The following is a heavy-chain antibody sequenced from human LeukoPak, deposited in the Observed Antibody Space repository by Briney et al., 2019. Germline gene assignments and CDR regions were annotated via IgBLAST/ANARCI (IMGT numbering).Heavy chain of an antibody. Sequence: SVKVSCKASGGTFIIYAISWVRQAPGQGLEWMGGIIPIFGIANYAQKFQGRVTITADKSTSTAYMELSSLRSEDTAVYYCARSPGAAAQYYYYGMDVWGQGTTVTVSS. CDR2: IIPIFGIA. V-gene: IGHV1-69*17. CDR3: ARSPGAAAQYYYYGMDV. J-gene: IGHJ6*02. CDR1: GGTFIIYA. D-gene: IGHD6-13*01.